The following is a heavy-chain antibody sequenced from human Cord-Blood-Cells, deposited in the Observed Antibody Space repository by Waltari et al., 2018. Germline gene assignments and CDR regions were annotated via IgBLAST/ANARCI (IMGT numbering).Heavy chain of an antibody. J-gene: IGHJ3*02. CDR3: ASPRPRVSYTDAFDI. D-gene: IGHD2-2*02. V-gene: IGHV4-34*01. CDR1: GGSFSGYY. CDR2: INHSGST. Sequence: QVQLQQWGAGLLKPSETLSLTCAVYGGSFSGYYLSWIRQPPGKGLEWIGEINHSGSTNYNPSLTSRVTKSVDTSKNQFSLRLSPVTAATTAVYYCASPRPRVSYTDAFDIWGQETMVTVSS.